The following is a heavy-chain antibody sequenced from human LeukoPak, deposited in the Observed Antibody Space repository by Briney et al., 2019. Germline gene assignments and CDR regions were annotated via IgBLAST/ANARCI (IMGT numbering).Heavy chain of an antibody. D-gene: IGHD1-7*01. Sequence: GGSLRLSCAASGFTFSSYAMSWVRQAPGKGLEWVSSISGSGGSTYYADSVKGRFTISRDNSKNTLYLQMNSLRGEGTAVYYCAKDREGTIADYFDYWGQGTLVTVSS. CDR1: GFTFSSYA. CDR3: AKDREGTIADYFDY. V-gene: IGHV3-23*01. CDR2: ISGSGGST. J-gene: IGHJ4*02.